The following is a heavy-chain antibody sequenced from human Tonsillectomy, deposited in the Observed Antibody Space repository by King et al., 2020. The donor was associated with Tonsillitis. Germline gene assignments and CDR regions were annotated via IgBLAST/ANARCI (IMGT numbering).Heavy chain of an antibody. D-gene: IGHD3-22*01. CDR3: VRSAYDVSGYYGYYFDY. V-gene: IGHV5-51*01. CDR2: IYPGDSDT. CDR1: GYSFTSYW. Sequence: VQLVESGAEVKKPGESLKISCKGSGYSFTSYWIGWVRQMPGKGLEWMGIIYPGDSDTIYSPSFQGQVTISVDKSIRTAYLQWSSLKASDTAMYYCVRSAYDVSGYYGYYFDYWGQETLVTVSS. J-gene: IGHJ4*02.